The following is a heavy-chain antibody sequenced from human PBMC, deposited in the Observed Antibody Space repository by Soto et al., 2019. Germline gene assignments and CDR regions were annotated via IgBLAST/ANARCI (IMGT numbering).Heavy chain of an antibody. CDR2: INSDGSST. CDR3: ARVSSYGPKNYYYYYGMDV. J-gene: IGHJ6*02. D-gene: IGHD5-18*01. Sequence: GGSLRLSCAASGFNFSSYWMHWVRQAPGKGLVWVSRINSDGSSTSYADSVKGRFTISRDNAKNTLYLQMNSLRAEDTAVYYCARVSSYGPKNYYYYYGMDVWGQGTTVTGSS. CDR1: GFNFSSYW. V-gene: IGHV3-74*01.